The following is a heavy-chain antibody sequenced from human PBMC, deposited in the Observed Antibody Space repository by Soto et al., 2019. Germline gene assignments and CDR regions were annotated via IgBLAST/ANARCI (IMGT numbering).Heavy chain of an antibody. CDR2: ISRSGGDT. Sequence: GGSLRLSCAASGFTFSSYALTWVRQAPGKGLEWVSSISRSGGDTYYADSVKGRFTISRDNSRSTLYLQMNNLGAEDTAIYYCARPSIAAAGTYWGQGTLVTV. CDR1: GFTFSSYA. D-gene: IGHD6-13*01. CDR3: ARPSIAAAGTY. V-gene: IGHV3-23*01. J-gene: IGHJ4*02.